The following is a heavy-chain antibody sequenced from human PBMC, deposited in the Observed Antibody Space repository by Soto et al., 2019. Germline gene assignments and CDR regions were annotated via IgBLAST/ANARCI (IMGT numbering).Heavy chain of an antibody. CDR1: GFTFSSYW. V-gene: IGHV3-74*01. J-gene: IGHJ1*01. CDR3: ARLPNKSPQN. CDR2: ISTDASST. Sequence: EVHLVESGGGLVQPGGSLRLSCAASGFTFSSYWMHWVRQAPGKRLVWVSSISTDASSTSYADPVKGRFTISRDNAKNTLYLQMNSVRAEDTAVYYCARLPNKSPQNWGQGTLVIVSP.